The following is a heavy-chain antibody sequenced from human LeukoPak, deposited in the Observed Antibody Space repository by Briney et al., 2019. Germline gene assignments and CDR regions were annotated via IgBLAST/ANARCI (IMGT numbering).Heavy chain of an antibody. V-gene: IGHV3-21*06. CDR1: GFTFNTYS. CDR2: ISSSSSYI. Sequence: PGGSLRLSCAASGFTFNTYSMNWVRQAPGKGLEWISFISSSSSYIYYADSVKGRFTISRDNAKNSLYLQMNSLRAEDTAVYYCAKKMVNSFDYWGQGTLVTVSS. D-gene: IGHD2-21*01. J-gene: IGHJ4*02. CDR3: AKKMVNSFDY.